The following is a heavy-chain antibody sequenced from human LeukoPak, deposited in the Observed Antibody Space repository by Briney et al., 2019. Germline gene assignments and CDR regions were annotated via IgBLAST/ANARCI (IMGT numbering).Heavy chain of an antibody. CDR1: GGTFSSYA. V-gene: IGHV1-69*01. CDR3: ARDKQLDWAHYYYYYMGV. J-gene: IGHJ6*03. Sequence: GSSVKVSCKASGGTFSSYAISWVRQAPGQGLEWMGGIIPIFGTANYAQKFQGRVTITADESTSTAYMELSSLRSEDTAVYYCARDKQLDWAHYYYYYMGVWGKGTTVTVSS. CDR2: IIPIFGTA. D-gene: IGHD1-1*01.